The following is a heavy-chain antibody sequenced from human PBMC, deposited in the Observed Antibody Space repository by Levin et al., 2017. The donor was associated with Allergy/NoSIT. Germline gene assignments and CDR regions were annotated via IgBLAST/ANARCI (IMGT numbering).Heavy chain of an antibody. CDR1: GFTFSSYA. CDR2: ISYDGSNK. J-gene: IGHJ4*02. CDR3: AREGGIAAAGTFVDY. V-gene: IGHV3-30-3*01. Sequence: GGSLRLSCAASGFTFSSYAMHWVRQAPGKGLEWVAVISYDGSNKYYADSVKGRFTISRDNSKNTLYLQMNSLRAEDTAVYYCAREGGIAAAGTFVDYWGQGTLVTVSS. D-gene: IGHD6-13*01.